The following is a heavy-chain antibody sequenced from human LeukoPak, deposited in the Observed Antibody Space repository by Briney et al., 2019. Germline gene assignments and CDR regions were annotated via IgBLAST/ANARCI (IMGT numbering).Heavy chain of an antibody. CDR3: AKDKAQLRFLEWSGDYYMDV. V-gene: IGHV3-30-3*01. CDR2: ISYDGSNK. Sequence: PGGSLRLSCAASGFTFSSYAMHWVRQAPGKGLEWVAVISYDGSNKYYADSVKGRFTISRDNSKNTLYLQMNSLRAEDTAVYYCAKDKAQLRFLEWSGDYYMDVWGKGTTVTVSS. D-gene: IGHD3-3*01. J-gene: IGHJ6*03. CDR1: GFTFSSYA.